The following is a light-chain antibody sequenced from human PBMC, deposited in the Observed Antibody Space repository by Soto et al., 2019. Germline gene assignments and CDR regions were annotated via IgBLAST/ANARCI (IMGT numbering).Light chain of an antibody. CDR2: AAS. CDR1: QDINNY. Sequence: NYWPASLPGYLGSRFRITCEASQDINNYLNWYQQKPGKAPKLLIHAASNLETGVPSRFSGSGSGTDFSFTISRLQAEDIATYQCQQYDNLPLTFGGGANEDI. CDR3: QQYDNLPLT. J-gene: IGKJ4*01. V-gene: IGKV1-33*01.